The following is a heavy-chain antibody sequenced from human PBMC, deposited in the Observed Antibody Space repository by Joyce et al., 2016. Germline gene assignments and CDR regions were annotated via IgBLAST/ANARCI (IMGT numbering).Heavy chain of an antibody. CDR3: ARGGTSSDHYFFYTLDV. J-gene: IGHJ6*02. Sequence: QVLLVQSGAAVKSPGSSLRVSCKSSGGAFSNYTVNWVRQAPGQRLEWMGGIIPFCGAAKYAEDFQGRVTLTADQSTRTAYLELSSLTSADTAVYYCARGGTSSDHYFFYTLDVWGPGTTVIVSS. D-gene: IGHD1-14*01. V-gene: IGHV1-69*12. CDR2: IIPFCGAA. CDR1: GGAFSNYT.